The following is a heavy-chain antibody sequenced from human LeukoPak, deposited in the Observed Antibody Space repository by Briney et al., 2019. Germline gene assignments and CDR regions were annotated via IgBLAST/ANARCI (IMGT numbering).Heavy chain of an antibody. Sequence: SVKVSCKASGGTFSSYAISWVRQAPGQGLEWMGGIIPIFGTANYAQKFQGRVTITADESTSTAYMELSSLRSEDTAVYYCARDGDDSGGYYFSSWFDPWGQGTLVTVSS. CDR1: GGTFSSYA. CDR2: IIPIFGTA. D-gene: IGHD3-22*01. J-gene: IGHJ5*02. CDR3: ARDGDDSGGYYFSSWFDP. V-gene: IGHV1-69*13.